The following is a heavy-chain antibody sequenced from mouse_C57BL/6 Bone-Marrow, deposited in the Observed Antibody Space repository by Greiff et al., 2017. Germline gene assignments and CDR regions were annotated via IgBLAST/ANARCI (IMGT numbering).Heavy chain of an antibody. CDR2: INPNNGGT. Sequence: VQLQQSGPELVKPGASVKISCKASGYTFTDYYMNWVKQSHGKSLEWIGDINPNNGGTSYNQKFKGKATLTVDKSSSTAYMELRSLTSEDSAVYYCARSGGGLRREDYWGQGTTLTVSS. J-gene: IGHJ2*01. V-gene: IGHV1-26*01. CDR1: GYTFTDYY. CDR3: ARSGGGLRREDY. D-gene: IGHD2-2*01.